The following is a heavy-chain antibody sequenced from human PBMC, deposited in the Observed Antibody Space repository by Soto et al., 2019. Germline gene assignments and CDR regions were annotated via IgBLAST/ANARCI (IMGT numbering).Heavy chain of an antibody. Sequence: QVQLQESGPGLVKPSQTLSLTCTVSGGSISSGGYYWSWIRQNPVKGLEWIGYIYYSGTTNYNPSLKRRLTISVDTSKNQFSLKLNSMTAADTAVYYCARDESATDAFDIWGQGTMVTVSS. V-gene: IGHV4-31*03. CDR2: IYYSGTT. J-gene: IGHJ3*02. D-gene: IGHD5-12*01. CDR1: GGSISSGGYY. CDR3: ARDESATDAFDI.